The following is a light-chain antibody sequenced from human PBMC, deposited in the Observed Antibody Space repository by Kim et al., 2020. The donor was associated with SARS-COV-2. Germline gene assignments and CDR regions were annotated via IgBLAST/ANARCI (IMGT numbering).Light chain of an antibody. V-gene: IGKV3-15*01. Sequence: PAESAPPSSSARQSVSSIFACYHQKPGQAPRLLFYVASTRATVTPARCRGSGSGTELTLTISTVQSKDFTFYSFHQYNNWPPTCTFGKGTKVYIK. J-gene: IGKJ1*01. CDR1: QSVSSI. CDR3: HQYNNWPPTCT. CDR2: VAS.